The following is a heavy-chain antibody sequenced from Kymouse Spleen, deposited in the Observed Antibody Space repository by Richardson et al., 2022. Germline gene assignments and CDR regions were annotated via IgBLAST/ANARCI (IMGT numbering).Heavy chain of an antibody. D-gene: IGHD1-26*01. CDR3: AKDPGWELLRL. CDR1: GFTFSSYG. V-gene: IGHV3-30*18. J-gene: IGHJ4*02. CDR2: ISYDGSNK. Sequence: QVQLVESGGGVVQPGRSLRLSCAASGFTFSSYGMHWVRQAPGKGLEWVAVISYDGSNKYYADSVKGRFTISRDNSKNTLYLQMNSLRAEDTAVYYCAKDPGWELLRLLGPGNPGHRLL.